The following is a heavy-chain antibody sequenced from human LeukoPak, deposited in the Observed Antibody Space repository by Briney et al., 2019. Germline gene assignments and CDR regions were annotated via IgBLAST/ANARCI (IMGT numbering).Heavy chain of an antibody. Sequence: ASVEVSCKASGYTFTSCYMHWVRQAPGQGLEWMGIINPSGGSTSYAQKFQGRVTMTRDTSTSTVYMELSSLRSEDTAVYYCARGKVRGVIIKAGWFDPWGQGTLVTVSS. CDR2: INPSGGST. J-gene: IGHJ5*02. D-gene: IGHD3-10*01. CDR3: ARGKVRGVIIKAGWFDP. V-gene: IGHV1-46*01. CDR1: GYTFTSCY.